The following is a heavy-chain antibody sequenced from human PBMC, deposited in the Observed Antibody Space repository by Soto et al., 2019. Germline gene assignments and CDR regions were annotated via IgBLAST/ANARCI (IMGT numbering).Heavy chain of an antibody. CDR1: GFTFSAYV. CDR2: ITSSGGGT. J-gene: IGHJ4*02. CDR3: AKLTAA. V-gene: IGHV3-23*01. Sequence: EVEVLESGGGLVQPGGSLRLSCAASGFTFSAYVMSWVRQAPGKGLEWVSSITSSGGGTYYADSVKGRFTVSRDNSKTTVYLQMNSLRDEDKAVYYCAKLTAAWGQGTLVTVSS. D-gene: IGHD6-13*01.